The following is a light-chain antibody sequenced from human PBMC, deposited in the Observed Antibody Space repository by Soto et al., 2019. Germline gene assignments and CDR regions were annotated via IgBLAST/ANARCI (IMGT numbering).Light chain of an antibody. V-gene: IGLV2-11*01. CDR2: DVN. Sequence: QSALTQPRSVSASPGQSVTISCTGTSSDVGTYNYVSWYQQHPGKAPKFIIYDVNKRPSGVPDRFSGSKSGNTASLTISGLQAEGEADYYCCSYADTYTFVVFGGGTKLTVL. J-gene: IGLJ2*01. CDR1: SSDVGTYNY. CDR3: CSYADTYTFVV.